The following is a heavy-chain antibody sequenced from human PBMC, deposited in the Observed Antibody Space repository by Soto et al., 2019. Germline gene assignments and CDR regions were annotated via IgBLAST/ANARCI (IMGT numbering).Heavy chain of an antibody. J-gene: IGHJ4*02. D-gene: IGHD3-22*01. CDR3: ASTYYYDSSGYSTVGY. V-gene: IGHV3-33*01. Sequence: QVQLVESGGGVVQPGRSLRLSCAASGFTFSSYGMHWVRQAPGKGLEWVAVIWYDGSNKYYADSVKGRFTISRDNSKNPLYLQMNSLRAEDTAVYYCASTYYYDSSGYSTVGYWGQGTLVTVSS. CDR2: IWYDGSNK. CDR1: GFTFSSYG.